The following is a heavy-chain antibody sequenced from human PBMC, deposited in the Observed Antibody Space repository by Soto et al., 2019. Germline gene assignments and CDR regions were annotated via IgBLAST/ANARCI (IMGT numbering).Heavy chain of an antibody. CDR2: ILYDGSRG. D-gene: IGHD2-2*02. CDR3: SRGAEVYTFGKHDDGLDV. Sequence: QVQLVESGGGVVQPGRSLRLSCAASGFTFAKHGMHWVRQAPGKGLEWVAVILYDGSRGYYGDSVKGRFIISRDNSKNTRYPEINRPRTENTGVYYGSRGAEVYTFGKHDDGLDVWGQGTTVTVSS. CDR1: GFTFAKHG. V-gene: IGHV3-30*03. J-gene: IGHJ6*02.